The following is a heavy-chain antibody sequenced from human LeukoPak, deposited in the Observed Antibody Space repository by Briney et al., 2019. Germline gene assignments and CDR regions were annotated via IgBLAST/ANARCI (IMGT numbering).Heavy chain of an antibody. D-gene: IGHD2-2*01. CDR1: GFTFSSYD. Sequence: GGTLRLSCAASGFTFSSYDMSWVRQAPGKGLEWVSAISGSGGSTYYADSVKGRFTISRDNSKSTLYLQMNSLRAEDTAVYYCAKDRHAPGRYCSSTTCFPFDSWGQGTLVTVSS. CDR3: AKDRHAPGRYCSSTTCFPFDS. V-gene: IGHV3-23*01. CDR2: ISGSGGST. J-gene: IGHJ5*01.